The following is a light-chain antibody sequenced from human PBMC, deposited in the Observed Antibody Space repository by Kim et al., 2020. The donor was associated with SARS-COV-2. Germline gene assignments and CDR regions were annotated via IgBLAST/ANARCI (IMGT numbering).Light chain of an antibody. V-gene: IGKV4-1*01. Sequence: ATINCKSSQSVLYDSNNKNYLAWYQQKPGQPPKLLIYWASTRESGVLDRFSGSGSGTDFTLTISSLQAEDVAVYYCQQYYSTPPTFGGGTKVDIK. CDR3: QQYYSTPPT. CDR1: QSVLYDSNNKNY. J-gene: IGKJ4*01. CDR2: WAS.